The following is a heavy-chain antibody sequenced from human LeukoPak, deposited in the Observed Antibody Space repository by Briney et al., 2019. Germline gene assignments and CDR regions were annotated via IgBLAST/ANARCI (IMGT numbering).Heavy chain of an antibody. Sequence: GESLKISCKGSGYSFTSYWIGWVRQMPGKGLEWMGIIYPGDSDTRYSPSFQGQVTISADKSISTAYLQWSSLKASDTAMYYCARPSDPYSSSWSHLDYWGQGTLVTVSS. D-gene: IGHD6-13*01. CDR1: GYSFTSYW. V-gene: IGHV5-51*01. CDR3: ARPSDPYSSSWSHLDY. J-gene: IGHJ4*02. CDR2: IYPGDSDT.